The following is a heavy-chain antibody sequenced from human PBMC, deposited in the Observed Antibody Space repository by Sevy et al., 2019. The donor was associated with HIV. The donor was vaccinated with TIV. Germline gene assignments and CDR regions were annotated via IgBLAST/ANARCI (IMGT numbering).Heavy chain of an antibody. D-gene: IGHD4-4*01. V-gene: IGHV3-7*01. CDR2: INQNGTGI. J-gene: IGHJ6*02. Sequence: GGSLRLSCVVSGFTFRNYWMSWVRQAPGKGLEWVDNINQNGTGIYSVDSVKGRFTFSRDNTKNSVYLQMNSLRAEDTTIYYCAINSDYGMDAWGQGTTVTVSS. CDR3: AINSDYGMDA. CDR1: GFTFRNYW.